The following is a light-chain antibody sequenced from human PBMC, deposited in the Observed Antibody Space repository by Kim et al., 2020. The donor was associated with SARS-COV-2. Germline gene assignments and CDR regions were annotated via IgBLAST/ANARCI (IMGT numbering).Light chain of an antibody. Sequence: VSPGQAASITCAGDKLGDKYACWYQQKPGQSPVLVIYQDTKRPSGIPERFSGSNSGNTATLTISGTQAMDEADYYCQAWDSSTAVFGTGTKVTVL. CDR1: KLGDKY. CDR3: QAWDSSTAV. J-gene: IGLJ1*01. CDR2: QDT. V-gene: IGLV3-1*01.